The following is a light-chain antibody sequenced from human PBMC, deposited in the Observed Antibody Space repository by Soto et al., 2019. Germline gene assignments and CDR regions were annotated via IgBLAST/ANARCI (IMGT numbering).Light chain of an antibody. J-gene: IGKJ5*01. V-gene: IGKV3-20*01. CDR3: QQYGSSLIT. CDR1: QIVSSSY. CDR2: GAS. Sequence: EIVFTRSPCRLSLSPGERATLSCMASQIVSSSYLAWYQQKPGQAPRLLIYGASSRATGIPGSFSGSGYGTDFNLTISRVEPEAFAVHSCQQYGSSLITFGQGTRLEI.